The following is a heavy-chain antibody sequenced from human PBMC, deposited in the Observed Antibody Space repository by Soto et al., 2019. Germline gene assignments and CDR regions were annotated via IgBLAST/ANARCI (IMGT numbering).Heavy chain of an antibody. CDR2: VSLTGDRT. D-gene: IGHD3-10*01. Sequence: GGSLRLSCVASSFDFSSYDMSWVRQAAGKGLEWVSRVSLTGDRTNYAGSVKGRFTVSRDNFKNALYLEMDSLSPDDTAIYYCARGGGYCAPTSCAIDSWGRGTPVTVSS. V-gene: IGHV3-23*01. CDR1: SFDFSSYD. J-gene: IGHJ4*02. CDR3: ARGGGYCAPTSCAIDS.